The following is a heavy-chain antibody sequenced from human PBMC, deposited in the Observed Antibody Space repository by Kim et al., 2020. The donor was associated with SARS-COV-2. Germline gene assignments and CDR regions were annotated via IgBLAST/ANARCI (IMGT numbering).Heavy chain of an antibody. V-gene: IGHV1-46*01. Sequence: SYAQKFQGRVTMTRDTSTSTVYMELSSLRSEDTAVYYCAREPTSSYGMDVWGQGTTVTVSS. J-gene: IGHJ6*02. D-gene: IGHD6-6*01. CDR3: AREPTSSYGMDV.